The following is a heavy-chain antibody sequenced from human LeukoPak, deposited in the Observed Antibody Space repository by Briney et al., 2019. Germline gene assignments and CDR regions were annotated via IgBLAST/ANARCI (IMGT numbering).Heavy chain of an antibody. J-gene: IGHJ3*02. D-gene: IGHD3-22*01. CDR3: AKERYYYDSSGYYFGAFDI. V-gene: IGHV3-23*01. Sequence: PGGSLRLSCAASGFNFSSYAMSWVRQCPGKGLEWVSGISGSGHNTNYADSVKGRFTISRDNSKNTLYLQMNSLRAEDTAVYYCAKERYYYDSSGYYFGAFDIWGQGTMVTVSS. CDR2: ISGSGHNT. CDR1: GFNFSSYA.